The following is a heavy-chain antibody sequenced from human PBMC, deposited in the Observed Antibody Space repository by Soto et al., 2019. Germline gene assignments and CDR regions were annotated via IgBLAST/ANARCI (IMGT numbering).Heavy chain of an antibody. J-gene: IGHJ4*02. Sequence: EVQLVESGGGLVKPGGSLRLSCAASGFTFSSYSMNWVRQAPGKGLEWVSSISSNSSYIYYAVSVKGRFTISRDNGKNSLYLQMNSLRAEDTAVYFCARFTHSSTGYTSSSYFDYCGQGTLVTVSS. V-gene: IGHV3-21*01. CDR2: ISSNSSYI. D-gene: IGHD6-13*01. CDR3: ARFTHSSTGYTSSSYFDY. CDR1: GFTFSSYS.